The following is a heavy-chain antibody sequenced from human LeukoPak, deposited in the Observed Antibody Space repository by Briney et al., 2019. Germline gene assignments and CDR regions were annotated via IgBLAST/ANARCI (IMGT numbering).Heavy chain of an antibody. CDR1: GVTFSSYA. Sequence: SVKVSCKASGVTFSSYAISWVRQAPGQGLEWMGGIIPFFGTANYAQKFQGRVTITADESTSTAYMELSSLRSEDTAVYYCATVQKWELLRLDYWGQGTLVTVSS. J-gene: IGHJ4*02. D-gene: IGHD1-26*01. CDR3: ATVQKWELLRLDY. CDR2: IIPFFGTA. V-gene: IGHV1-69*13.